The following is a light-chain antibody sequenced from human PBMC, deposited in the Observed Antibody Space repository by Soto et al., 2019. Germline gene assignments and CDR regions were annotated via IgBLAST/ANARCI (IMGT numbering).Light chain of an antibody. CDR3: QQYYSNPRT. Sequence: DIVLTQSPDSLPVSLGERATINCKSSQSVLSSSNNKNYLAWYQQKPGQPPKLLFYWASTRESGVPDRFSGSGSGTDFTLTISSLQAEDVAVYYCQQYYSNPRTFGQGTKAEIK. CDR2: WAS. CDR1: QSVLSSSNNKNY. J-gene: IGKJ1*01. V-gene: IGKV4-1*01.